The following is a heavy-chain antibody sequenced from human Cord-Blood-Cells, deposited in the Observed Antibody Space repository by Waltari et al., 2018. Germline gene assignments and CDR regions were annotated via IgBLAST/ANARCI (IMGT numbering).Heavy chain of an antibody. CDR2: IIPIFGTA. Sequence: QVQLVQSGAEVKKPGSSVKVSCKASGGTFSSYAISGVRQAPGQGLEWMGGIIPIFGTANYAQKFQGRVTITADKSTSTAYMELSSLRSEDTAVYYCARVERAIAARYWYFDLWGRGTLVTVSS. V-gene: IGHV1-69*06. D-gene: IGHD6-6*01. CDR3: ARVERAIAARYWYFDL. CDR1: GGTFSSYA. J-gene: IGHJ2*01.